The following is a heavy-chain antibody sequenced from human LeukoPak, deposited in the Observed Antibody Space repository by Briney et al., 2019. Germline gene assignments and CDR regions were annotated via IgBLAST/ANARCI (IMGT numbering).Heavy chain of an antibody. CDR3: ARAGYSSGWLAYFDY. V-gene: IGHV4-59*01. CDR2: IYYSGST. Sequence: SETLSLTCSVSGGSFSNYYWSWIRQPPGKGLEWIGYIYYSGSTNYSPSLKSRVTISVDTSKNQFSLRLSSVSAADTAVYYCARAGYSSGWLAYFDYWGQGTLVTVCS. CDR1: GGSFSNYY. J-gene: IGHJ4*02. D-gene: IGHD6-19*01.